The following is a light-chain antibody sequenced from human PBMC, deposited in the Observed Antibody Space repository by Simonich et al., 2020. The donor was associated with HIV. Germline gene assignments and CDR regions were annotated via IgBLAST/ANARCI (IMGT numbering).Light chain of an antibody. V-gene: IGKV3-15*01. CDR1: HSVSSN. CDR2: AES. CDR3: QQHNNWPLT. Sequence: DIVMTQSPATLSVSPGERATLSCRASHSVSSNFAWYQQRPGQVPSLLIYAESTRATGIPARFSGSGSGTEFTLTISSMQSEDFAVYYCQQHNNWPLTFGGGTKVEIK. J-gene: IGKJ4*01.